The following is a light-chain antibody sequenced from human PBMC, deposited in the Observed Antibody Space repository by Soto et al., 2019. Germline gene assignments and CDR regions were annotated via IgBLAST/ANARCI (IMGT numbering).Light chain of an antibody. Sequence: ELVMTQSPGTLSVSPGERATLFCRASQSVSNALAWYQQKPGQAPRLLIYGASTRATGIPARFSGTGSGTEFTLTISSLQSEDFAVYFCQHYNDWPYTFGQGTKVDIK. J-gene: IGKJ2*01. CDR1: QSVSNA. CDR3: QHYNDWPYT. CDR2: GAS. V-gene: IGKV3-15*01.